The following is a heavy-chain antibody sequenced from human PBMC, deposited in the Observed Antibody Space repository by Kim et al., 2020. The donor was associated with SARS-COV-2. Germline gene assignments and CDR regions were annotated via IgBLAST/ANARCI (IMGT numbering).Heavy chain of an antibody. V-gene: IGHV1-69*13. CDR2: IIPIFGTA. CDR3: ARAEAVTWSYPYYFAY. J-gene: IGHJ4*02. Sequence: SVKVSCKASGDTFSSYAISWVRQAPGQGLEWMGWIIPIFGTAHYAQKFEGRVTITADESTSTAYMELSSLRSGDTAVYYCARAEAVTWSYPYYFAYWGQGTLLTVSS. D-gene: IGHD2-15*01. CDR1: GDTFSSYA.